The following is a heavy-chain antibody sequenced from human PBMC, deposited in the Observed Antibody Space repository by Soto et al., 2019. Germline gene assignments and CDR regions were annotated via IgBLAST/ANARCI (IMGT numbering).Heavy chain of an antibody. CDR2: INHSGST. CDR3: ARGRGYSYGLDP. D-gene: IGHD5-18*01. J-gene: IGHJ5*02. V-gene: IGHV4-4*02. Sequence: PLETLPHTCAVSGGSSISSNWWSWVRQPPGKGLEWIGEINHSGSTNYNPSLKSRVAISLDTSKNQFSLSLSSVTAADTAVYYCARGRGYSYGLDPWGQGTLVTVSS. CDR1: GGSSISSNW.